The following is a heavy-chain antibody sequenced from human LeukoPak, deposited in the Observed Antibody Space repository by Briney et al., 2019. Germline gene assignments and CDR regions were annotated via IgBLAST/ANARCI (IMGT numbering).Heavy chain of an antibody. CDR2: VRGDGQRT. V-gene: IGHV3-23*01. Sequence: GGSLRLSCAASGFTFNNYAMNWVRQTPGKGLQWVSAVRGDGQRTFYADSVKGRFTIFRDNSMNTLSLQMNSLRVEDTTVYYCAKEQDNLLLLSHFDSWGQGILVTVSA. D-gene: IGHD1-14*01. J-gene: IGHJ4*02. CDR3: AKEQDNLLLLSHFDS. CDR1: GFTFNNYA.